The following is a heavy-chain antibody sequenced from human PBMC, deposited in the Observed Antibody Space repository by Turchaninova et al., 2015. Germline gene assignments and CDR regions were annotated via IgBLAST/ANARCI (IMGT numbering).Heavy chain of an antibody. CDR2: IFYSGSP. V-gene: IGHV4-39*01. CDR1: GASISSSSYY. CDR3: ARLCAAPGGYGESLPSYVDY. J-gene: IGHJ4*02. Sequence: QLQLQESGPGLVKPSETLSLTCTVSGASISSSSYYWGWIRQPPGKGLAWSATIFYSGSPHYNPSLTGRLIISVDTSKNQLSLKLSFVTAPDTAVYYCARLCAAPGGYGESLPSYVDYWGQGTLVTVSS. D-gene: IGHD3-10*01.